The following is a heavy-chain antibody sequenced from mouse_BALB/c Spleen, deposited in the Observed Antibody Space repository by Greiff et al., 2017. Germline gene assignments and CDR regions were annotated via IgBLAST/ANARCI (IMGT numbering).Heavy chain of an antibody. CDR1: GFTFSSYG. J-gene: IGHJ4*01. D-gene: IGHD2-1*01. Sequence: EVKLVESGGDLVKPGGSLKLSCAASGFTFSSYGMSWVRQTPDKRLEWVATISSGGSYTYYPDSVKGRFTISRDNAKNTLYLQLSSLKSEDTAMYYCARHPTYGNSRYAMDYWGQGTSVTVSS. CDR2: ISSGGSYT. V-gene: IGHV5-6*01. CDR3: ARHPTYGNSRYAMDY.